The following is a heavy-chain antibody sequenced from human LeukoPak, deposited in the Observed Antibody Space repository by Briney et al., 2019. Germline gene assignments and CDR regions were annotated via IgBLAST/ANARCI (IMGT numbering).Heavy chain of an antibody. J-gene: IGHJ6*02. D-gene: IGHD3-3*01. V-gene: IGHV1-18*01. Sequence: ASVKVSCKASGYTFTSYGISWVRQAPGQGLEWMGWISAYNGNTNYAQKLQGRVTMTTDTSTSTAYMELRSLRSDDTAVYYCARDATIFGVEEEFYYYYGMDVWGQGTTVTVSS. CDR3: ARDATIFGVEEEFYYYYGMDV. CDR2: ISAYNGNT. CDR1: GYTFTSYG.